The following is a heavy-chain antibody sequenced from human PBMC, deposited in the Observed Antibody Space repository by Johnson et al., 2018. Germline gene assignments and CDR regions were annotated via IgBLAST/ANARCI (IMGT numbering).Heavy chain of an antibody. CDR2: ISSTGGST. V-gene: IGHV3-64*01. J-gene: IGHJ3*02. CDR1: GFTFSGYA. Sequence: QLVESGGGVVQPXGSLXLSCAASGFTFSGYAMHWVRQAPGKGLEYVSGISSTGGSTNYANSVKGRFTISSDNSKNTLSLQMGSLRPEDMAVYYCVREYNRSSAGFIAFDIWGQGTVVTVSS. D-gene: IGHD6-6*01. CDR3: VREYNRSSAGFIAFDI.